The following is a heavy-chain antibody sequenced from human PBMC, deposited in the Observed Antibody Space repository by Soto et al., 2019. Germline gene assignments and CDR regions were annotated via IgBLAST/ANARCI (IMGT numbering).Heavy chain of an antibody. Sequence: VGSLRLSCAASGFTFSSYTVNWVRQAPGKGLEWVSSISSSSSYIYYTDSVKGRFTISRDNAKNSLYLQMNSLRAEDTAVYYCASLSRFALDYWGQGTLVTVSS. CDR3: ASLSRFALDY. CDR1: GFTFSSYT. D-gene: IGHD3-10*01. CDR2: ISSSSSYI. J-gene: IGHJ4*01. V-gene: IGHV3-21*01.